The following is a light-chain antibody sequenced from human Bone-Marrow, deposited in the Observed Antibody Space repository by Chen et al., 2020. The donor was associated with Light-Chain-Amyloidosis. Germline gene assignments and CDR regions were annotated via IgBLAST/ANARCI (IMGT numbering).Light chain of an antibody. Sequence: DIVMTQSPDSLAVALCERATINCKSSQSVLYSSRNKNYLAWYQQRPGQPPKLLIYWASTRESGFPDRFSGSGSGTDFTLTISSLRAEDVALYYCQQYYSTPHTFGQGTRLEIK. J-gene: IGKJ2*01. CDR2: WAS. CDR1: QSVLYSSRNKNY. CDR3: QQYYSTPHT. V-gene: IGKV4-1*01.